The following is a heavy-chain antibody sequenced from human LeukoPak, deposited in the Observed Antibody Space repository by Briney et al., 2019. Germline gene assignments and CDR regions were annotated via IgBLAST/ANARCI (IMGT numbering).Heavy chain of an antibody. CDR3: ARGSRYPIRLGYMDV. V-gene: IGHV4-34*01. D-gene: IGHD3-16*01. CDR2: INHSGST. CDR1: GGSFSGYY. J-gene: IGHJ6*03. Sequence: PSETLSLTCAVYGGSFSGYYWSWIRQPPGKGLEWIGEINHSGSTNYNPSLKSRVTISVDTSKNQFSLKLSSVTAADTAVYYCARGSRYPIRLGYMDVWGKGTTVTVSS.